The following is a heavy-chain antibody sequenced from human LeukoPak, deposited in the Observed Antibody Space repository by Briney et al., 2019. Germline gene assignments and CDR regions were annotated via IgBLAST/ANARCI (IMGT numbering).Heavy chain of an antibody. V-gene: IGHV5-10-1*01. CDR2: IDPSDSYT. CDR1: GHRFTSYW. CDR3: ARRGYYYYGMDV. D-gene: IGHD3-10*01. J-gene: IGHJ6*02. Sequence: GESLKISCKDSGHRFTSYWISWVRQMPGKGLEWMGRIDPSDSYTNYGPSFQGHVTISVDKSISTAYLRWTSLKSSDSAMYYCARRGYYYYGMDVWGQGTTVTVSS.